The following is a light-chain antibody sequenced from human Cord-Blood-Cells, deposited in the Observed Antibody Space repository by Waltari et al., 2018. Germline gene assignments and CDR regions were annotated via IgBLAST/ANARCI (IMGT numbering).Light chain of an antibody. CDR2: GAS. CDR1: QSVSSSY. J-gene: IGKJ2*01. V-gene: IGKV3-20*01. Sequence: EIVLTQSPGTLSLSPGERATLSCRASQSVSSSYLAWYQQKPGQPPRLLIYGASSRPTGIPDRFSGSGSGTDFTLTISRLEPEDFAVYYCQQYGSSPFGQGTKLEIK. CDR3: QQYGSSP.